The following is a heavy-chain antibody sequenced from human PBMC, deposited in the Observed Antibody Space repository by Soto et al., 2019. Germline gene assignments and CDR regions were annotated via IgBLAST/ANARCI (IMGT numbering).Heavy chain of an antibody. J-gene: IGHJ4*02. Sequence: EVQLLESGGGLVQPGGSLRLSCAASGFTFSNYAMSWVRQAPGRGLEWVSAISGSDGSTYYADSVKGRFTISRDNSQNTLYLQMSSLRAEDTAIYYCAKKGGYSGGWVDYWGPGTLVSVSS. CDR1: GFTFSNYA. D-gene: IGHD6-19*01. V-gene: IGHV3-23*01. CDR2: ISGSDGST. CDR3: AKKGGYSGGWVDY.